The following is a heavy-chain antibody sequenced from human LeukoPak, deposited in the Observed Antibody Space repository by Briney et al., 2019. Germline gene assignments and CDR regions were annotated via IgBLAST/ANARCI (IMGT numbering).Heavy chain of an antibody. CDR3: ARARYYFDY. J-gene: IGHJ4*02. CDR2: INHSGST. V-gene: IGHV4-34*01. Sequence: SETLSLTCAVYGVSFSGYYWSWIRQPPGKGLEWIGEINHSGSTNYNPSLKSRVTISVDTSKNQFSLKLSSVTAADTAVYYCARARYYFDYWGQGTLVTVSS. CDR1: GVSFSGYY.